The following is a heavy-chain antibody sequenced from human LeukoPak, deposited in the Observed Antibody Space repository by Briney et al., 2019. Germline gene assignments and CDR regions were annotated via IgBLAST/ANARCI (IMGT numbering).Heavy chain of an antibody. CDR2: IWYDGSNK. D-gene: IGHD3-22*01. CDR3: AKDFYYYDSRGSPEDY. V-gene: IGHV3-33*03. Sequence: GGSLRLSCAESRFTFSSYGMHWVRQAPGKGLDGVAVIWYDGSNKYYADSVKGRFTISRDKSKNTLYLQMNSLRAEDTAVYYCAKDFYYYDSRGSPEDYWGQGTLVTVSS. CDR1: RFTFSSYG. J-gene: IGHJ4*02.